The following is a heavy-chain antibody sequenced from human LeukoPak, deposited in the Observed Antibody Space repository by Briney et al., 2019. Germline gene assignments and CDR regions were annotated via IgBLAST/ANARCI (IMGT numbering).Heavy chain of an antibody. CDR3: ARDRIAAAGPARFDY. CDR1: GYTFTSYY. D-gene: IGHD6-13*01. J-gene: IGHJ4*02. Sequence: GASVKVSCKASGYTFTSYYMHWVRQAPGQGLEWMGITNPSGGSTSYAQKFQGRVTMTRDTSTSTVYMELSSLRSEDTAVYYCARDRIAAAGPARFDYWGQGTLVTVSS. V-gene: IGHV1-46*01. CDR2: TNPSGGST.